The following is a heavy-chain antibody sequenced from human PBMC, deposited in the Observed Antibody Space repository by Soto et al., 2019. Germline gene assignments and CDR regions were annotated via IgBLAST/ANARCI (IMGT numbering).Heavy chain of an antibody. V-gene: IGHV3-48*02. J-gene: IGHJ6*02. CDR1: GFTFSSYS. CDR3: ARASGYSYGHYYYYYGMDV. Sequence: GGSLRLSCAASGFTFSSYSMNWVRQAPGKGLEWVSYISSSSSTIYYADSVKGRFTISRDNAKNSPYLQMNSLRDEDTAVYYCARASGYSYGHYYYYYGMDVWGQGTTVTVSS. D-gene: IGHD5-18*01. CDR2: ISSSSSTI.